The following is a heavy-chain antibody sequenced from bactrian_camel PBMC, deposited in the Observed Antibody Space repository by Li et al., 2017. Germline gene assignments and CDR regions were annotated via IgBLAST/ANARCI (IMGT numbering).Heavy chain of an antibody. CDR1: GYTYDC. D-gene: IGHD6*01. J-gene: IGHJ4*01. Sequence: VQLVESGGGSVQAGGSLRLSCLVSGYTYDCVVWFRQVPGKEREGLGDMHRGGGSQIYADSLKGRFTISKDNAENVLYLLMNSLKPEDTAMYYCAADARQYAGSWRSLVADSFDYWGQGTQVTVS. V-gene: IGHV3S26*01. CDR2: MHRGGGSQ. CDR3: AADARQYAGSWRSLVADSFDY.